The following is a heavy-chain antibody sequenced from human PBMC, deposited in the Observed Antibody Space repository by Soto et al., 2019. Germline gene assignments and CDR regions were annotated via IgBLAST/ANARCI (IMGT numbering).Heavy chain of an antibody. CDR1: GYSLATYW. D-gene: IGHD2-15*01. CDR2: IYPGDSDA. Sequence: GESLKISCKGSGYSLATYWIAWVRQMPGKGLEWMGIIYPGDSDARYSPSFLGQVTISADKSINTAYLQWSSLKASDTAMYYCAKCYSSPYYYGMDVWGQGTTVTVSS. V-gene: IGHV5-51*01. J-gene: IGHJ6*02. CDR3: AKCYSSPYYYGMDV.